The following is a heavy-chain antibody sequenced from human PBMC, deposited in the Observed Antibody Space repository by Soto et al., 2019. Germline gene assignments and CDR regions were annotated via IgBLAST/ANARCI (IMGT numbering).Heavy chain of an antibody. V-gene: IGHV3-7*01. CDR1: GFTFSSYW. J-gene: IGHJ6*02. CDR2: IKQDGSEK. Sequence: ESGGGLVQPGGSLRLSCAASGFTFSSYWMSWVRQAPGKGLEWVANIKQDGSEKYYVDSVKGRFTISRDNAKNSLYLQMNSLRAEDTAVYYCAREGIQPQSGYGMDVWGQGTTVTVSS. CDR3: AREGIQPQSGYGMDV. D-gene: IGHD5-18*01.